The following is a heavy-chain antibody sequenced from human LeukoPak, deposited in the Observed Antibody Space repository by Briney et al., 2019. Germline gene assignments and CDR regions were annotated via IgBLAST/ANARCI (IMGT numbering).Heavy chain of an antibody. Sequence: GGSLRLSCVASGFSLSGYWMYWVRQAPGKGLMYISRNNGDGSTTNYADVVKGRFTMSRDNVKNTLYLQMNSLKVEDTAVYYCARDPRNVGLAPWGQGTLVTVSS. J-gene: IGHJ5*02. CDR1: GFSLSGYW. D-gene: IGHD2-15*01. CDR2: NNGDGSTT. V-gene: IGHV3-74*01. CDR3: ARDPRNVGLAP.